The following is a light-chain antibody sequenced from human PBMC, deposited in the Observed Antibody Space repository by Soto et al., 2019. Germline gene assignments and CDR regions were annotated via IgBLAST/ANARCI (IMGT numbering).Light chain of an antibody. V-gene: IGKV3-15*01. CDR1: HSVSSN. CDR3: QQYNNWPRT. J-gene: IGKJ1*01. Sequence: EIVMPQSPATLSVSPGERATLSCRASHSVSSNLAWYQQKPGQAPRLLIYGASTRATGIPARFSCSGSGTEFTLTISSLQSEDFAVYYCQQYNNWPRTFGQGTKVEIK. CDR2: GAS.